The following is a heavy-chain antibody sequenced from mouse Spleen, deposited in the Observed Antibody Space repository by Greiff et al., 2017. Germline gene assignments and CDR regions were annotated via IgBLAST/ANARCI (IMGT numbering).Heavy chain of an antibody. Sequence: VQLKESGGGLVKPGGSLKLSCAASGFTFSSYAMSWVRQTPEKRLEWVATISDGGSYTYYPDNVKGRFTISRDNAKNNLYLQMSHLKSEDTAMYYCARSSRPYYYAMDYWGQGTSVTVSS. V-gene: IGHV5-4*01. CDR2: ISDGGSYT. CDR3: ARSSRPYYYAMDY. CDR1: GFTFSSYA. J-gene: IGHJ4*01.